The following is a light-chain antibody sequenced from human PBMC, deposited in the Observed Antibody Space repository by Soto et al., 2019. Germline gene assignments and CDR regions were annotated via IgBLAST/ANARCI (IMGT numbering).Light chain of an antibody. CDR3: SSYTSSSTLV. J-gene: IGLJ3*02. Sequence: QSVLTQPASVSGSPGQSITISCTGTSSDVGGYNYVSWYQQHPDKAPKLMIYEVSNRPSGVSNRFSGSKSDNTASLTISGLQAEAEADYYCSSYTSSSTLVFGGGTKLTVL. CDR2: EVS. V-gene: IGLV2-14*01. CDR1: SSDVGGYNY.